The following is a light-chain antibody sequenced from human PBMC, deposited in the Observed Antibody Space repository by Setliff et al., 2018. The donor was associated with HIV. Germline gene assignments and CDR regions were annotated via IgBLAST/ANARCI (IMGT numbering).Light chain of an antibody. Sequence: QPALAQPPSVSGAPGQRVTISCSGSRSNVGAHYDVHWYQQLPGTAPKLLIYHNSNRPSGVPDRFSGSKSGSSASLAIAGLQPEDEADYYCQSYDSSLNGYVFGTGTKVTVL. CDR3: QSYDSSLNGYV. V-gene: IGLV1-40*01. CDR1: RSNVGAHYD. J-gene: IGLJ1*01. CDR2: HNS.